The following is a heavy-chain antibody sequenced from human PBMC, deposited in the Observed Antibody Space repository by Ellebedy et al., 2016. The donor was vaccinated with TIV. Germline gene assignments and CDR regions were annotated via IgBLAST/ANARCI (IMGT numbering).Heavy chain of an antibody. CDR3: ARGTIQLWPYYYYGMDV. Sequence: SETLSLXXAVYGGSISSSNWWSWVRPPPGKGLEWIGEIYHSGSTNYNPSLKSRVTISVDKSKNQFSLKLSSVTAADTAVYYCARGTIQLWPYYYYGMDVWGQGTTVTVSS. J-gene: IGHJ6*02. V-gene: IGHV4-4*02. CDR2: IYHSGST. CDR1: GGSISSSNW. D-gene: IGHD5-18*01.